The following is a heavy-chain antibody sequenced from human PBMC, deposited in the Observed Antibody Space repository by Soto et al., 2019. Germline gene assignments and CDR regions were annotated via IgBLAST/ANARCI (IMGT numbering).Heavy chain of an antibody. J-gene: IGHJ3*02. CDR3: ARARQQLPPSSDAFDI. CDR1: GYTFTGYY. CDR2: INPNSGGT. D-gene: IGHD6-13*01. Sequence: ASVKVSCKASGYTFTGYYMHWVRQAPGQGLEWMGWINPNSGGTNYAQKFQGWVTMTRDTSISTAYMELSRLRSDDTAVYYCARARQQLPPSSDAFDIWGQGTMVTVSS. V-gene: IGHV1-2*04.